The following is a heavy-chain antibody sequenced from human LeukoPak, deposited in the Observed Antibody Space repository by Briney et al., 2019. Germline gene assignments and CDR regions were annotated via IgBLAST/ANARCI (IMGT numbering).Heavy chain of an antibody. CDR1: GYTFTGYY. D-gene: IGHD5-24*01. Sequence: ASVKDSSKASGYTFTGYYMHCVRQAPGQGLEWMGWINPNSGGTNYAQKFQGRVTMTRDTSISTAYMELSRLRSDDTAVYYCARDSGDGYNLTFYNCYMDVWGKGTTVTVSS. CDR2: INPNSGGT. J-gene: IGHJ6*03. V-gene: IGHV1-2*02. CDR3: ARDSGDGYNLTFYNCYMDV.